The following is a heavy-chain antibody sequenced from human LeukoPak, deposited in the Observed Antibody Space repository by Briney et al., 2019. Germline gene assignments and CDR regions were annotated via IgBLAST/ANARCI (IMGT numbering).Heavy chain of an antibody. J-gene: IGHJ4*02. Sequence: SETLSLTCAVSGGSISSSNWWSWVRQPPGQGLEWIGEIYHSGSTNYNPSLKSRVTISVDKSKNQFSLKLSSVTAADTAVYYCARAPIMITFGGYLGGFDYWGQGTLVTVSS. CDR1: GGSISSSNW. D-gene: IGHD3-16*01. CDR2: IYHSGST. CDR3: ARAPIMITFGGYLGGFDY. V-gene: IGHV4-4*02.